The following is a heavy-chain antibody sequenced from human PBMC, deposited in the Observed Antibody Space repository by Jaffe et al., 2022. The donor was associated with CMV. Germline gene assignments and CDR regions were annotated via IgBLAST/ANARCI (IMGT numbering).Heavy chain of an antibody. D-gene: IGHD5-12*01. Sequence: EVQLLESGGGLVQPGGSLRLSCAASGFTFSSYAMSWVRQAPGKGLEWVSAISGSGGSTYYADSVKGRFTISRDNSKNTLYLQMNSLRAEDTAVYYCAKDTAGVATISYYGMDVWGQGTTVTVSS. V-gene: IGHV3-23*01. CDR2: ISGSGGST. CDR3: AKDTAGVATISYYGMDV. J-gene: IGHJ6*02. CDR1: GFTFSSYA.